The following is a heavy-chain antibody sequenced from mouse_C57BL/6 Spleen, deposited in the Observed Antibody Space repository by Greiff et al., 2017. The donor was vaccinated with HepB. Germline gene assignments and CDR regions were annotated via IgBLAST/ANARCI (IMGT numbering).Heavy chain of an antibody. J-gene: IGHJ4*01. CDR1: GYAFSSSW. V-gene: IGHV1-82*01. D-gene: IGHD3-2*02. CDR2: IYPGDGYT. CDR3: ARGSSGYEDY. Sequence: QVQLQQSGPELVKPGASVKISCKASGYAFSSSWMNWVKQRPGKGLEWIGRIYPGDGYTNYNGKFKGKATLTADKSSSTAYMQLSSLTSVDSAVYFCARGSSGYEDYWGQGTSVTVSS.